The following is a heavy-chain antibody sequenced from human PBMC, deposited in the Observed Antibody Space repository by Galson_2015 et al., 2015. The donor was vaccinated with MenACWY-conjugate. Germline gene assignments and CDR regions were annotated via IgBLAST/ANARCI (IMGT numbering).Heavy chain of an antibody. CDR3: ARDLVSLYGDYWYFDL. J-gene: IGHJ2*01. CDR2: IYYSGST. D-gene: IGHD4-17*01. V-gene: IGHV4-59*01. CDR1: GGSISSYY. Sequence: TLSLTCTVSGGSISSYYWSWIRQPPGKGLEWIGYIYYSGSTNYNPSLKSRVTISVDTSKNQFSLKLSSVTAADTAVYYCARDLVSLYGDYWYFDLWGRGTLVTVSS.